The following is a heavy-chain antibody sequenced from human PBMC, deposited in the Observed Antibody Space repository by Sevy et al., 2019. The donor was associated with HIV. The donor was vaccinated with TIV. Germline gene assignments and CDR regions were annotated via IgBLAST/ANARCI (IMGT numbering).Heavy chain of an antibody. Sequence: GGSLRLSCATSGFTFSTYSMNWVRQAPGKGLEWVSSISRSRTYIYYTDSVKGRFTLSRDNARNSLYLQMNSLRVDDTAVYYCARDSGYTGYDWGQGTLVTVSS. J-gene: IGHJ4*02. CDR2: ISRSRTYI. CDR1: GFTFSTYS. V-gene: IGHV3-21*01. CDR3: ARDSGYTGYD. D-gene: IGHD5-12*01.